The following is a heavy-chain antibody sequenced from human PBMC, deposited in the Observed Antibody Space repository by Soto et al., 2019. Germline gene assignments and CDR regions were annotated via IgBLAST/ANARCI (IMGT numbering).Heavy chain of an antibody. J-gene: IGHJ6*02. V-gene: IGHV1-58*01. CDR1: GFTFTSSA. CDR3: AAVPRLRFLEWPSDV. CDR2: IVVGSDNT. Sequence: GASVKVSCKASGFTFTSSAVQWVRQARGQRLEWIGWIVVGSDNTNYAQKFQERVTITRDMSTSTAYMELSSLRSEDTAVYYCAAVPRLRFLEWPSDVWGQGTTVTVSS. D-gene: IGHD3-3*01.